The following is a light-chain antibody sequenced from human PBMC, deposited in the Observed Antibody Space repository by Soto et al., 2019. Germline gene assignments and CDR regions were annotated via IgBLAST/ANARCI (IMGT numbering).Light chain of an antibody. Sequence: EIVLTQSPGTLSLSRGERATLSCRASQSVSGSYLAWYQQKPGQAPRLLIYGASGRATGIPDRFSGSGSGTDFTLTINRLEPEDFAVYYCQQYASSPALTFGGGTKVDIK. CDR3: QQYASSPALT. V-gene: IGKV3-20*01. CDR1: QSVSGSY. CDR2: GAS. J-gene: IGKJ4*01.